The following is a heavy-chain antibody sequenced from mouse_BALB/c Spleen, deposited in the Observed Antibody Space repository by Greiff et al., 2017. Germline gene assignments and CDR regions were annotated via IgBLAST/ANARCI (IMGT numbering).Heavy chain of an antibody. Sequence: QVQLQQSGAELVKPGASVKLSCTASGFNIKDTYIHWVKQRPGQGLEWIGWIYPGDGSTKYNEKFKGKTTLTADKSSSTAYMLLSSLTSEDSAIYFCAILRLLDYWGQGTTLTVSS. CDR3: AILRLLDY. CDR1: GFNIKDTY. CDR2: IYPGDGST. V-gene: IGHV1S56*01. J-gene: IGHJ2*01. D-gene: IGHD1-2*01.